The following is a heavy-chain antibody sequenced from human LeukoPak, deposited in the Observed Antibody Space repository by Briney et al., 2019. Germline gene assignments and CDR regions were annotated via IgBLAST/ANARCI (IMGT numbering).Heavy chain of an antibody. D-gene: IGHD1-26*01. V-gene: IGHV3-7*01. CDR1: GFTFSTYW. CDR3: ARGGPPRTAFDI. J-gene: IGHJ3*02. CDR2: IKEDGSEK. Sequence: AGGSLRLSCAASGFTFSTYWMSWVRQAPGKGLESVAIIKEDGSEKFYVDSVKGRFTISRDNAKNSLYPDMNGLRAEDAAVYYCARGGPPRTAFDIWGQGTIVTVSS.